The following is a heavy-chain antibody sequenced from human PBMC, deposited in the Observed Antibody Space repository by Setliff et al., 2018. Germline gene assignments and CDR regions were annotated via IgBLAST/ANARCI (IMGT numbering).Heavy chain of an antibody. CDR3: AKEPLGMTTVGSFDY. D-gene: IGHD4-17*01. CDR1: GFPFSTYW. CDR2: INQDGGAK. J-gene: IGHJ4*02. Sequence: GGSLRLSCAASGFPFSTYWLNWVRQAPGKGLEWVANINQDGGAKYYVDSVKGRFTISRDNTKNTLSLQMSSLRAEDTAIYFCAKEPLGMTTVGSFDYWGQGTLVTVSS. V-gene: IGHV3-7*03.